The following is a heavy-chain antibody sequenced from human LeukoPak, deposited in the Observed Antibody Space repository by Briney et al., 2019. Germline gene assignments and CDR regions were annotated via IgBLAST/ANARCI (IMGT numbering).Heavy chain of an antibody. Sequence: PGGSLRLSCAASGFTFSSYWMHWVRQAPGKGLVWVSRIDTDGSSTTYADSVKGRFTIFRDNAKNTLFLQMNSLRAEDTATYYCTRGGTTFDYWGQGTLVTVSS. J-gene: IGHJ4*02. CDR3: TRGGTTFDY. CDR1: GFTFSSYW. D-gene: IGHD1-1*01. CDR2: IDTDGSST. V-gene: IGHV3-74*01.